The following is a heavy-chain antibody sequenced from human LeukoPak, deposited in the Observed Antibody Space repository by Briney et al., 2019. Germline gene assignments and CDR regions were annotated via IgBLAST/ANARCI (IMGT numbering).Heavy chain of an antibody. V-gene: IGHV3-23*01. CDR3: VKDDGWVQYAN. CDR2: IRADAVTT. CDR1: GLIFSHHG. J-gene: IGHJ4*02. D-gene: IGHD5-24*01. Sequence: GGSLTLSCAPSGLIFSHHGMKWVRRAPGKGLEWVTGIRADAVTTFYADSVKGRFIISRDNAKNTVYLQMNSRSAEDAAVYYCVKDDGWVQYANGGQETGVTVSS.